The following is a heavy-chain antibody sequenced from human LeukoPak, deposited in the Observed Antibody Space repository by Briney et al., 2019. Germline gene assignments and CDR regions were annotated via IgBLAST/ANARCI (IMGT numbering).Heavy chain of an antibody. CDR3: ARGHDYDSSVAY. V-gene: IGHV3-7*01. D-gene: IGHD3-22*01. Sequence: GGSLRLSCAASGFTFSGYWMSWVRQAPGKGLEWVANIKQNGSETFYADSVRGRFTISRDNAKNSQYLQMNSLRVEDTAVYYCARGHDYDSSVAYWGQGTLVTVSS. J-gene: IGHJ4*02. CDR1: GFTFSGYW. CDR2: IKQNGSET.